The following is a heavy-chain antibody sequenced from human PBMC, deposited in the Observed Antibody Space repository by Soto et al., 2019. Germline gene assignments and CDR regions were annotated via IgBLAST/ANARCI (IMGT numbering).Heavy chain of an antibody. V-gene: IGHV1-69*13. Sequence: GASVKVSCKASGGTFSSYAISWVRQAPGQGLEWMGGIIPIFGTANYAQKFQGRVTITADESTSTAYMELSSLRSEDTAVYYCARDYYDSSGSAWFDPWGQGTLVTVSS. CDR2: IIPIFGTA. D-gene: IGHD3-22*01. CDR1: GGTFSSYA. CDR3: ARDYYDSSGSAWFDP. J-gene: IGHJ5*02.